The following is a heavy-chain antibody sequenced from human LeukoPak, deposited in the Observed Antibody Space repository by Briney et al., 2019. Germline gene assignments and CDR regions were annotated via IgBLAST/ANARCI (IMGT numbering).Heavy chain of an antibody. D-gene: IGHD2-15*01. J-gene: IGHJ5*02. Sequence: TGGSLRLSCAASGFTFGDYYMTWVRQAPGKGLERVSYISNSGSTIYDADSVKGRFTISRDNAKNSLYLQMNTLRAEDTAVYYCARQHRYCSGGSCYPRVGWFDPWGQGTLVTVSS. CDR3: ARQHRYCSGGSCYPRVGWFDP. CDR1: GFTFGDYY. V-gene: IGHV3-11*01. CDR2: ISNSGSTI.